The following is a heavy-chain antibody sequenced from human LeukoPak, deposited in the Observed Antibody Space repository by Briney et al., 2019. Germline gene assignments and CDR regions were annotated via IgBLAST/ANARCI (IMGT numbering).Heavy chain of an antibody. D-gene: IGHD6-19*01. CDR1: GFTFSSYA. CDR3: AKFGGWYINEGELFDY. J-gene: IGHJ4*02. Sequence: PGGSLRLSCAASGFTFSSYAMSWVRQAPGKGLEWVSAISGSGGSTYYADSVKGRFTISRDNSKNTLYLQMNSLRAEDTAVYYCAKFGGWYINEGELFDYWGQGTLVTVSS. V-gene: IGHV3-23*01. CDR2: ISGSGGST.